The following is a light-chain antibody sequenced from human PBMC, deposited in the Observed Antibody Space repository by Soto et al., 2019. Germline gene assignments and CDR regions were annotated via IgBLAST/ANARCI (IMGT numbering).Light chain of an antibody. Sequence: DVVMTQSPLSLPVALGQPASISCRSSQSLAYSDGNTNLNWFLQRPGQSPRRLIYKVSNQDSGVPDRFSGSGSGTEFTLKISRVEAEDVGVYYCMQGTHWPPTFGQGTKVEIK. J-gene: IGKJ1*01. CDR1: QSLAYSDGNTN. V-gene: IGKV2-30*01. CDR3: MQGTHWPPT. CDR2: KVS.